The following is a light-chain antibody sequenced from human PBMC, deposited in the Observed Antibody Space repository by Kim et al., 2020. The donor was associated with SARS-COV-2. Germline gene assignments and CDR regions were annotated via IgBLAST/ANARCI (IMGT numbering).Light chain of an antibody. CDR2: EDN. Sequence: GKTVTISCTRTSGSIGTNHVQWYQQRPGSAPTNVIYEDNLRPSGVPDRFSGSIDSSSNSASLTISGLKTEDEADYYCQSFDSATVVFGEGTQLTVL. CDR3: QSFDSATVV. V-gene: IGLV6-57*03. J-gene: IGLJ2*01. CDR1: SGSIGTNH.